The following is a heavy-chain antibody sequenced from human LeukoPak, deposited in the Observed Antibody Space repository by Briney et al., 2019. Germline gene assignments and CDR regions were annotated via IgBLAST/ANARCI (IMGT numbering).Heavy chain of an antibody. D-gene: IGHD3-22*01. CDR1: GGSISSGSYY. CDR2: IYFRGST. V-gene: IGHV4-61*01. CDR3: AGLGRRSGGYYGFN. Sequence: SETLSLTCTVSGGSISSGSYYWSWIRQPPGKGLEYIAYIYFRGSTNYNPSLESRVTISVDTSKNQFSLRLSSVTAADTAVYYCAGLGRRSGGYYGFNWGRGTLVTVSS. J-gene: IGHJ4*02.